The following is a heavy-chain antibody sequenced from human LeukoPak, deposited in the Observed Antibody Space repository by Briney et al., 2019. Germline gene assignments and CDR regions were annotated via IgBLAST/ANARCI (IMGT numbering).Heavy chain of an antibody. CDR2: IYGTGST. D-gene: IGHD6-19*01. J-gene: IGHJ4*02. CDR1: GGSVSSGSYY. CDR3: ARSSGWGMSDY. V-gene: IGHV4-61*01. Sequence: SETLSLTCTVSGGSVSSGSYYWSWIRQPPGKGLEWIGCIYGTGSTNYNPSLKSRVTISVDTSKNQFSLKLTSVTAADTAVYYCARSSGWGMSDYWGQGTLVTVSS.